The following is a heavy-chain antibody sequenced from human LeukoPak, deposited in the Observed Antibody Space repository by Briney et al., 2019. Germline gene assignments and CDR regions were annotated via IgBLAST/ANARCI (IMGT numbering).Heavy chain of an antibody. J-gene: IGHJ4*02. CDR2: IYSGGST. Sequence: GGSLRLSCAASGFTVSSNYMSWVRQAPGKGLEWVSVIYSGGSTYYADSVKGRFTISRDNSKNTLYLQMNSLRAEDTAVYYCARGGDSSGYTAPFFDYWGQGTPVTASS. CDR3: ARGGDSSGYTAPFFDY. CDR1: GFTVSSNY. V-gene: IGHV3-53*01. D-gene: IGHD3-22*01.